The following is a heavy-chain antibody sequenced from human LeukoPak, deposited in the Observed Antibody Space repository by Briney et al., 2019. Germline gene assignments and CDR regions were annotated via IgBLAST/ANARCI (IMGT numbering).Heavy chain of an antibody. CDR2: ISYDGSNK. CDR3: AKDASYYYYYMDV. CDR1: GFTFSSYG. Sequence: SLRLSCAASGFTFSSYGMHWVRQAPGKGLEWVAVISYDGSNKYYADSVKGRFTISRDNSKNTLYLQMNSLRAEDTAVYYCAKDASYYYYYMDVWGKGTTVTVSS. J-gene: IGHJ6*03. V-gene: IGHV3-30*18.